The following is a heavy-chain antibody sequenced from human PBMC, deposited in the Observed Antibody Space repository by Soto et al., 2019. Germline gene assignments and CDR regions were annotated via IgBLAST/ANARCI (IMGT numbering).Heavy chain of an antibody. J-gene: IGHJ6*02. D-gene: IGHD3-3*01. V-gene: IGHV1-3*01. Sequence: ASVKVSCKASGYTFTSYAMHWVRQAPGQRLEWMGWINAGNGNTKYSQKFQGRVTITRDTSASTAYMELSSLRSGDTAVYYCARATIFGVVIIYYGMDVWGQGTTVTVSS. CDR3: ARATIFGVVIIYYGMDV. CDR1: GYTFTSYA. CDR2: INAGNGNT.